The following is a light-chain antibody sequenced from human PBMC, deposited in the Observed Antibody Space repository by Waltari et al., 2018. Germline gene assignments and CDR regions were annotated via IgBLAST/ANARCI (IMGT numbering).Light chain of an antibody. CDR1: QSVSNN. Sequence: EIVLTQSPAKLSLSPGERETLSCRASQSVSNNLAWYQQKPGQAPRLLIYDVSSRATGIPARISARGAGTDFTLTISSLEPEESAVYYCQQRTSWPPGLSFGGGTNVEIK. J-gene: IGKJ4*01. CDR3: QQRTSWPPGLS. CDR2: DVS. V-gene: IGKV3-11*01.